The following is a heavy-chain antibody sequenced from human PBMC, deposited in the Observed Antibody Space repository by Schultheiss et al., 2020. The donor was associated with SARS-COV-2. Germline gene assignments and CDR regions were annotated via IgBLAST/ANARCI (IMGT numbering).Heavy chain of an antibody. CDR3: ATGIIGNFDY. V-gene: IGHV4-38-2*01. J-gene: IGHJ4*02. D-gene: IGHD3-16*02. Sequence: SETLSLTCVVSGYSIGSGYYWGWIRQPPGKGLEWIGDIYYSRSTNYNPSLKSRVTISVDTSKNQFSLKLSSVTAADTAVYYCATGIIGNFDYWGQGTLVTVSS. CDR1: GYSIGSGYY. CDR2: IYYSRST.